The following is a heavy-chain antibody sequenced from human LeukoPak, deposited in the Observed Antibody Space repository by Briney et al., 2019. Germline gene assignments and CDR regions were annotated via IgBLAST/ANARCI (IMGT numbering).Heavy chain of an antibody. CDR3: ARRSTSSDWYFDL. J-gene: IGHJ2*01. CDR2: INHSGST. CDR1: GGSISSSSYY. Sequence: PSETLSLTCTVSGGSISSSSYYWGWIRQPPGKGLEWIGEINHSGSTNYNPSLKSRVTISVDTSKNQFSLKLSSVTAADTAVYYCARRSTSSDWYFDLWGRGTLVTVSS. D-gene: IGHD2-2*01. V-gene: IGHV4-39*07.